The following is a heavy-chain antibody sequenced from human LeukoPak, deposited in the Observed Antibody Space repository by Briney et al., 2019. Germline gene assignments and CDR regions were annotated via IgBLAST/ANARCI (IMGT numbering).Heavy chain of an antibody. CDR3: AREPYYYDSSGHDY. Sequence: PGRSLRLSCAASGFTFSSYDMHWVRQAPGKGLEWVANIKQDGSDKYYVDSVKGRFTISRDNAKNSLYLQMNSLRAEDTAVYYCAREPYYYDSSGHDYWGQGTLVTVSS. CDR1: GFTFSSYD. V-gene: IGHV3-7*01. CDR2: IKQDGSDK. D-gene: IGHD3-22*01. J-gene: IGHJ4*02.